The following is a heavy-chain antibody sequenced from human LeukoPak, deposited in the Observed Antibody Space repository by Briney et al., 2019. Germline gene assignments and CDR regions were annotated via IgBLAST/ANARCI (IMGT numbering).Heavy chain of an antibody. V-gene: IGHV3-23*01. CDR3: ARGRRSSCYSGVDS. Sequence: GGSLRLSCAASGFTFRTYAMSWVRQAPGKGLEWVSSISDSGGSTYYADSVKGRFTISRDNSKNTLYLQMSSLGAEDTAVYYCARGRRSSCYSGVDSWGQGTLVTVSP. J-gene: IGHJ4*02. D-gene: IGHD2-2*02. CDR2: ISDSGGST. CDR1: GFTFRTYA.